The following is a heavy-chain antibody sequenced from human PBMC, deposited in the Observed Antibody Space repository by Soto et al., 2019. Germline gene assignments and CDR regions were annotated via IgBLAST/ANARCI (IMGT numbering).Heavy chain of an antibody. CDR3: ARDRGVAPPVAGNTHYYYYMDV. CDR1: GYSFTNYG. J-gene: IGHJ6*03. CDR2: IIGFNGNT. Sequence: QDQLVQSGAEVKKPGASVTVSCKASGYSFTNYGITWVRQAPGQGLEWMGWIIGFNGNTHYAQKLQGRGTMTTDASTSTAYMELRSLRSDDTAVYYCARDRGVAPPVAGNTHYYYYMDVWGKGTTVTVSS. D-gene: IGHD6-19*01. V-gene: IGHV1-18*01.